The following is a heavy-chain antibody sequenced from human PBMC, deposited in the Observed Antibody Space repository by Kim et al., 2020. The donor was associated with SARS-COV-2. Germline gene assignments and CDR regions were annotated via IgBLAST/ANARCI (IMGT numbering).Heavy chain of an antibody. CDR3: ARHVGEDGSYAMDV. Sequence: GESLKISCKNSGYSFSNYWIGWVRQRPGKGLEWMGIIHPGDSDTRHSPSFQGQVTISADKSISTAYLQWSSLKASDTAIYYGARHVGEDGSYAMDVWGQGTTVTVAS. V-gene: IGHV5-51*01. CDR1: GYSFSNYW. J-gene: IGHJ6*02. CDR2: IHPGDSDT. D-gene: IGHD1-26*01.